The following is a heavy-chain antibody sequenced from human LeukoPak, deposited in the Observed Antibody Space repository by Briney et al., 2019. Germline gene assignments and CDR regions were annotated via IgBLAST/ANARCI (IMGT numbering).Heavy chain of an antibody. J-gene: IGHJ4*02. CDR2: IYHSGST. D-gene: IGHD7-27*01. CDR1: SGSITNYY. Sequence: SETLSLTCTVSSGSITNYYWSWIRQPPGKGLEWIGYIYHSGSTNYNPSLKGRVTMSVDTSKNQFSLKLNSVTPADTAVYYCARGGLGTSRGDYFGHWGQGALVTVSS. CDR3: ARGGLGTSRGDYFGH. V-gene: IGHV4-59*01.